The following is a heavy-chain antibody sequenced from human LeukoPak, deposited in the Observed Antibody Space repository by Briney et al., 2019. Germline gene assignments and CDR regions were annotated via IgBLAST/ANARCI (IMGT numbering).Heavy chain of an antibody. CDR3: ARAHGYNDLDY. Sequence: ASVKVSCKASGYPFTGYYIHWVRQAPGQGLEWMGWFNPTSGRTKYAQKFEGRVTMTRDTSISTAYMEVSSLISDDTAVYYCARAHGYNDLDYWGQGTLVTVSS. J-gene: IGHJ4*02. CDR1: GYPFTGYY. CDR2: FNPTSGRT. D-gene: IGHD5-24*01. V-gene: IGHV1-2*02.